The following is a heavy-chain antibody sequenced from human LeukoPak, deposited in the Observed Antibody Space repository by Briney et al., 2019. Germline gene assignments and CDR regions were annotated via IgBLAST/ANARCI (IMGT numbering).Heavy chain of an antibody. J-gene: IGHJ4*02. Sequence: GGSLRLSCAASGFTFSNFAMSWVRQAPGKGLEWVSGVSGNGGSTHYADSVKGRFTISRDNSKNTLYLQMNSLRAEDTAVYYCARDLTGYSTGWYVLYYFDYWGQGTLVTVFS. D-gene: IGHD6-19*01. V-gene: IGHV3-23*01. CDR1: GFTFSNFA. CDR3: ARDLTGYSTGWYVLYYFDY. CDR2: VSGNGGST.